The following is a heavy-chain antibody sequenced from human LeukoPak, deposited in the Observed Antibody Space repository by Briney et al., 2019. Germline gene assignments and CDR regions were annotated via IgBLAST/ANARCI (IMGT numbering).Heavy chain of an antibody. Sequence: PGGSLRLSCAASGFTFSSYAMHWVRQAPGKGLEWVAVISYDGSNKYYADSVKGRFTISRDNSKNTLYLQMNSLRAEDTAVYYCAILSKGDQLLSARVDSMDVWGKGTTVTVSS. D-gene: IGHD2-2*01. V-gene: IGHV3-30*04. J-gene: IGHJ6*04. CDR1: GFTFSSYA. CDR3: AILSKGDQLLSARVDSMDV. CDR2: ISYDGSNK.